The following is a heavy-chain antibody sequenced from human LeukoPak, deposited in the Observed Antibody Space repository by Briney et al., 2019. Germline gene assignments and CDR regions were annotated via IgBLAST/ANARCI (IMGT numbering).Heavy chain of an antibody. CDR3: ATEDKYCSGGNCGKF. CDR2: IVPDTGGV. Sequence: ASVTVPCKTAGYTFTNYYVHWVRQAPGQGLEWMGYIVPDTGGVDYDQRFQGRVAMTRDKSISTVYMELTSLKSDDTTVYYCATEDKYCSGGNCGKFWGQGTLVTVSS. D-gene: IGHD2-15*01. CDR1: GYTFTNYY. J-gene: IGHJ4*02. V-gene: IGHV1-2*02.